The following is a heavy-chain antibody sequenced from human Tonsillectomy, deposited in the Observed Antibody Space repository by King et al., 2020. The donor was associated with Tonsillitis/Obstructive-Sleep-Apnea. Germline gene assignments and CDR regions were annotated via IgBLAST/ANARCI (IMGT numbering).Heavy chain of an antibody. Sequence: EVQLVESGGGVVKPGRSLRLSCTASGFTFGDYAMTWFRKAPGKGLEWVGFIRSKAYGGTTEYAASVKGRFTSSRDDSKSIAYLQMNSLKTEDTAVYYCARDNDYIWGSYRPLFDYWGQGTLVTVSS. CDR2: IRSKAYGGTT. J-gene: IGHJ4*02. V-gene: IGHV3-49*05. D-gene: IGHD3-16*02. CDR3: ARDNDYIWGSYRPLFDY. CDR1: GFTFGDYA.